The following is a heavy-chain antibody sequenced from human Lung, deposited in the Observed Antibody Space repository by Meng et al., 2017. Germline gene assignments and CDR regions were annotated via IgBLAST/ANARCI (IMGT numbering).Heavy chain of an antibody. J-gene: IGHJ4*02. CDR1: GGSFIDYY. D-gene: IGHD4-11*01. V-gene: IGHV4-34*01. Sequence: GQLQQCGGGLLTPSETLSLTCVVSGGSFIDYYWSWIRPPPGKGLEWIGEINHSGSTNYHPSLESRATISVDTSQNNLSLKLSSVTAADSAVYYCARGPTTMAHDFDYWGQGTLVTVSS. CDR2: INHSGST. CDR3: ARGPTTMAHDFDY.